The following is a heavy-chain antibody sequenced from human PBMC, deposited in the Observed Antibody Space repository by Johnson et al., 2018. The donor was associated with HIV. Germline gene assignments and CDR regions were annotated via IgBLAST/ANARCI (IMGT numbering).Heavy chain of an antibody. V-gene: IGHV3-7*01. J-gene: IGHJ3*02. CDR3: ARQPDNFWSSDAFDI. D-gene: IGHD3-3*01. CDR2: IKQDGSEK. Sequence: VQLVESGGGLVQPGGSLRLSCAASGFTFSSYWMSWVRQAPGKGLEWVANIKQDGSEKYYVDSVKGRFTISRDNAKNSVFLQMNSLRVEDTAIYYCARQPDNFWSSDAFDIWGQGTMVTVSS. CDR1: GFTFSSYW.